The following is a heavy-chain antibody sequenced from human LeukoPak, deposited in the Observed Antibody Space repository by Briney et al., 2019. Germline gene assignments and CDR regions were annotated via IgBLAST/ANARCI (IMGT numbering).Heavy chain of an antibody. Sequence: PSETLSLTCTVSGDSISTSSSYWGWIRQPPGEGLEWIGSIYYSGSTYYNPSLKSRVTISVDTSKNQFSLKLSSVTAADTAVYYCARLGGSGRAGLYYFDYWGQGTLVTVSS. J-gene: IGHJ4*02. D-gene: IGHD3-10*01. CDR3: ARLGGSGRAGLYYFDY. V-gene: IGHV4-39*01. CDR1: GDSISTSSSY. CDR2: IYYSGST.